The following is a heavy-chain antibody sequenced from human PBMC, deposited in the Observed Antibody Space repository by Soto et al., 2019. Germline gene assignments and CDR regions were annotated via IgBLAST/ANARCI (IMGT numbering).Heavy chain of an antibody. CDR2: IYSGETT. CDR3: ARRDSSGYYKE. J-gene: IGHJ4*02. D-gene: IGHD3-22*01. Sequence: EVRLVETGGGLIQPGGSLRLPCAASGFTVTETSMNWVRQAPGKGLEWVSMIYSGETTYYADSVKGRFTISRDNSKNTLYLQMNRLRAEDTAVYYCARRDSSGYYKEWGQGTLVTVSS. CDR1: GFTVTETS. V-gene: IGHV3-53*02.